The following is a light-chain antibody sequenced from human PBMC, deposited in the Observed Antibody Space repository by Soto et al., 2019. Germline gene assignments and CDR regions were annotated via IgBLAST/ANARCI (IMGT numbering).Light chain of an antibody. CDR1: SGDVGGYNY. J-gene: IGLJ1*01. Sequence: QSALTQPRSVSGSPGQSVTISCTGTSGDVGGYNYVSWYRQHPGKAPELMIYDVTKRPSGVPDRFSGSKSGNTASLTISGLQAEDEADYYCCSYEGTYIYVFGIGTKVTVL. CDR2: DVT. CDR3: CSYEGTYIYV. V-gene: IGLV2-11*01.